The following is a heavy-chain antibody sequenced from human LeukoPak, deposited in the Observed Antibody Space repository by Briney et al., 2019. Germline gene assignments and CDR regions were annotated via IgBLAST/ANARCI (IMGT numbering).Heavy chain of an antibody. D-gene: IGHD4-17*01. CDR2: ISGSGGST. Sequence: GGSLRLSCAASGFTVSSNYMSWVRQAPGKGLEWVSAISGSGGSTYYADSVKGRFTISRDNSKNTLYLQMNSLRAEDTAVYYCAQNGDYYGMDVWGQGTTVTVSS. CDR1: GFTVSSNY. CDR3: AQNGDYYGMDV. J-gene: IGHJ6*02. V-gene: IGHV3-23*01.